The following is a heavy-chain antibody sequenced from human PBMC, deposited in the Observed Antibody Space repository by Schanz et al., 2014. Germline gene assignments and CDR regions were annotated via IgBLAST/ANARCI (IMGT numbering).Heavy chain of an antibody. CDR1: GFTFSIYA. CDR2: ISTSGTYM. V-gene: IGHV3-21*04. D-gene: IGHD3-10*01. J-gene: IGHJ4*02. Sequence: EVQLVESGGGLIQPGGSLRLSCAASGFTFSIYAMHWVRQAPGKGPEWVSSISTSGTYMYIADSLKGRLTISRDNSKNSLYLQMNSLRAEDTAVYYCAKYRGYYRVSGSYRELEYWGQGTLVTVSS. CDR3: AKYRGYYRVSGSYRELEY.